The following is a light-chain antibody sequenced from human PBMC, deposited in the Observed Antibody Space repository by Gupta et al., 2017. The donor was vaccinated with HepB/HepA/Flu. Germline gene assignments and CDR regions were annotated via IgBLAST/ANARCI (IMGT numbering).Light chain of an antibody. J-gene: IGLJ1*01. CDR1: KLGDKY. V-gene: IGLV3-1*01. CDR3: QVWDSTTGV. CDR2: QDS. Sequence: SYELTQPPSVSVSPGQTASISCSGHKLGDKYTFWYQQKPGQSPLLVIYQDSKRPSGIPERFSGASSGNTATRTISGNQAMDEAEYYCQVWDSTTGVFGPGTKVTVL.